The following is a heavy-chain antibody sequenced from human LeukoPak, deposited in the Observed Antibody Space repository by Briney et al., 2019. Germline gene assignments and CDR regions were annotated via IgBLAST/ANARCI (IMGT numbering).Heavy chain of an antibody. CDR1: GFTVSSNY. V-gene: IGHV3-53*01. D-gene: IGHD3-22*01. CDR3: ARETYYYDSSGYGGYGMDV. CDR2: IYSCGST. J-gene: IGHJ6*02. Sequence: PGGSLTLSCPASGFTVSSNYMSWVRQAPGKGLEWVAVIYSCGSTYYPGPAKGRFTISRDNSKNTLYLQMNSLRAEDTAVYYCARETYYYDSSGYGGYGMDVWGQGTTVTVSS.